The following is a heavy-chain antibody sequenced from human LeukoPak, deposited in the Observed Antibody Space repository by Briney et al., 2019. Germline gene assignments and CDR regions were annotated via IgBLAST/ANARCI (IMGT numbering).Heavy chain of an antibody. V-gene: IGHV3-48*01. CDR3: ARDTRYCSGGSCYSSAFDI. D-gene: IGHD2-15*01. Sequence: GSLRLSCAASGFTFSSYSMNWVRQAPGKGLEWVSYISSSSSTIYYADSVKGRFTISRDNAKNSLYLQMNSLRAEDTAVYYCARDTRYCSGGSCYSSAFDIWGQGTMVTVSS. CDR1: GFTFSSYS. CDR2: ISSSSSTI. J-gene: IGHJ3*02.